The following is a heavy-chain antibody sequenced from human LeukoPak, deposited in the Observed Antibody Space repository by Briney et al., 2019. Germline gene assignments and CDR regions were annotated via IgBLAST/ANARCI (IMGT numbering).Heavy chain of an antibody. Sequence: ASVKVSCKASGYTFTGYYMHWVRQAPGQGLEWMRRINPNSGGTNYAQKFQGRVTMTRDTSISTAYMELSRLRSDDAAVYYCARGGSGSYDMDVWGKGTTVSVSS. CDR3: ARGGSGSYDMDV. CDR1: GYTFTGYY. V-gene: IGHV1-2*06. J-gene: IGHJ6*03. CDR2: INPNSGGT. D-gene: IGHD3-10*01.